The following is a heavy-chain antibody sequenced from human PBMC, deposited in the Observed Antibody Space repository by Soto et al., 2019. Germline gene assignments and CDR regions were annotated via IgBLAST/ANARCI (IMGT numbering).Heavy chain of an antibody. V-gene: IGHV3-23*01. CDR2: IGGSGLST. Sequence: PGGSRRLSCAASGFIFSKYAMTWVRQAPGKGLEWVSAIGGSGLSTYYTDAVNGRFTISRDNSRNIVFLDMNSLRADDAAMYYCAKEDYGDFLWFGAWGPGTPVTVSS. CDR1: GFIFSKYA. CDR3: AKEDYGDFLWFGA. D-gene: IGHD3-16*01. J-gene: IGHJ5*02.